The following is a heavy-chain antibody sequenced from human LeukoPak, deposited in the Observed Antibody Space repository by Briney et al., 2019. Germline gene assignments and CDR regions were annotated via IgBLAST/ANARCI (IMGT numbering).Heavy chain of an antibody. CDR1: GGSISSSSYY. J-gene: IGHJ5*02. Sequence: SETLSLTCTVSGGSISSSSYYWGWIRQPPGKGLEWIGSIYYSGSTYYNPSLKSRVTISVDTSKNQFSLKLSSVTAADTAVYYCARGGSYSSSWYWFDPWGQGTLVTVSS. CDR2: IYYSGST. CDR3: ARGGSYSSSWYWFDP. V-gene: IGHV4-39*01. D-gene: IGHD6-13*01.